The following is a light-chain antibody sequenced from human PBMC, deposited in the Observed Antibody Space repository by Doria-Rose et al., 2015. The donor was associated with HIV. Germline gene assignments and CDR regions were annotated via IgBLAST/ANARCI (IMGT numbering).Light chain of an antibody. CDR3: HQYGTSWT. V-gene: IGKV3-20*01. Sequence: LTQSLGTLSLSPGERATLSCRASQSFSSTYLAWYQQKPGQAPSLLIYDGSTRATGIPDRFSASGSGTDFTLTINRPEPEDFALYYCHQYGTSWTFGQGTKVEI. CDR2: DGS. J-gene: IGKJ1*01. CDR1: QSFSSTY.